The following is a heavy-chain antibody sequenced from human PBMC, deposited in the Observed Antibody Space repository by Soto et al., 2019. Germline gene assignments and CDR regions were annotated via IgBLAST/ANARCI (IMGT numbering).Heavy chain of an antibody. J-gene: IGHJ4*01. CDR1: GCSLKNSRGG. Sequence: SGPTLVHPTQAPTLTCAFSGCSLKNSRGGWGWIRQPPGKALEWVALIYGIDDKRSGPSLKTSLTITKDTLKRKVILTMTNMDPVDTATYYCVHRRGDFWTGEQPNFDNWGQGTLLTVSS. V-gene: IGHV2-5*01. D-gene: IGHD3-3*01. CDR2: IYGIDDK. CDR3: VHRRGDFWTGEQPNFDN.